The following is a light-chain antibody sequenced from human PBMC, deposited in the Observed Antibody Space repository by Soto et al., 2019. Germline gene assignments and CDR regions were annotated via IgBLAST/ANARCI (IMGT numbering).Light chain of an antibody. Sequence: DIQMTQSPSSLSASVGDRVTITCRASQSISNYLNWYQQKPGKAPKLLMFAASSLQSGVPSRFSGGGSGTEFPLTNSSLQTEAFATYYCQQSYSTPRTFGQGTKVEIK. CDR3: QQSYSTPRT. CDR2: AAS. V-gene: IGKV1-39*01. J-gene: IGKJ1*01. CDR1: QSISNY.